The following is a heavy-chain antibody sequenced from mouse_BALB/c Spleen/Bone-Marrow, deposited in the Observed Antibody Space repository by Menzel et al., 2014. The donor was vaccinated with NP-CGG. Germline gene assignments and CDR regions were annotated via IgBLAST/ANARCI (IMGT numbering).Heavy chain of an antibody. J-gene: IGHJ2*02. CDR3: VRGVYFDY. CDR2: ILAGGST. CDR1: GFSLTHYG. V-gene: IGHV2-9*02. Sequence: QVQLKVSGPGLVAPSQSLSITCTVSGFSLTHYGVHWVRQPPGKGLEWLGGILAGGSTNYNSALMSRLSISKDNSKSQVFLKMNSLQTDDTAIYYCVRGVYFDYWGQGTCRAVSS.